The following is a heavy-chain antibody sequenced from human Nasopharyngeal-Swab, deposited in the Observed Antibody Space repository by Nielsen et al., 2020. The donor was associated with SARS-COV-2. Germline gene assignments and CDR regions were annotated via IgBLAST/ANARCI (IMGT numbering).Heavy chain of an antibody. D-gene: IGHD3-9*01. CDR1: GFTFSSYW. Sequence: GGSLRLSCAASGFTFSSYWMHWVRQAPGKGLVWVSRINSDGSSTSYADSVKGRFTISRDNAKNTLYLQMNSLRAEDTAVYYCARGGLGDFRSGNATYYDILTGYYYLYYYYYGMDVWGQGTTVTVSS. CDR3: ARGGLGDFRSGNATYYDILTGYYYLYYYYYGMDV. CDR2: INSDGSST. V-gene: IGHV3-74*01. J-gene: IGHJ6*02.